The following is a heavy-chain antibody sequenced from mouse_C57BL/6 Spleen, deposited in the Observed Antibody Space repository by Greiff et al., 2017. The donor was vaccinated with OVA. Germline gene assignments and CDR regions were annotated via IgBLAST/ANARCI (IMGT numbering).Heavy chain of an antibody. CDR3: ARRDSNYVWYFDV. CDR1: GYTFTSYW. V-gene: IGHV1-69*01. Sequence: QVQLQQPGAELVMPGASVKLSCKASGYTFTSYWMHWVKPRPGQGLEWIGEIDPSDSYTNYNHKFKGKSTLTVDNSSSTAYMQLSSLTSEDSAVYYCARRDSNYVWYFDVWGTGTTVTVSS. CDR2: IDPSDSYT. D-gene: IGHD2-5*01. J-gene: IGHJ1*03.